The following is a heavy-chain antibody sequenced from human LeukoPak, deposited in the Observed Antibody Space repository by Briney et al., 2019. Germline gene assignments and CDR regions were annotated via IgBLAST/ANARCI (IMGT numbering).Heavy chain of an antibody. J-gene: IGHJ6*03. CDR3: ARDQMHNVLRFLEWSGYYYYYMDV. V-gene: IGHV1-69*13. CDR1: GGTFSSYA. Sequence: GASVKVSCKASGGTFSSYAISWLRQAPGQGLEWMGGIIPIFGTANYAQKFQGRVTITADESTSTAYMELSSLRSEDTAVYYCARDQMHNVLRFLEWSGYYYYYMDVWGRGTTVTVSS. D-gene: IGHD3-3*01. CDR2: IIPIFGTA.